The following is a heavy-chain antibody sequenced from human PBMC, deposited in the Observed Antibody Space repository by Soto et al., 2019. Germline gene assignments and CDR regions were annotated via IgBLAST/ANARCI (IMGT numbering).Heavy chain of an antibody. CDR2: ISAYNGNT. CDR1: GYTFTSYG. J-gene: IGHJ6*02. V-gene: IGHV1-18*04. CDR3: ARDHYTSSSGYGMDV. Sequence: ASVKVSCKASGYTFTSYGISCVRQAPGQGLEWMGWISAYNGNTNYAQKLQGRVTMTTDTSTSTAYMELRSLRSDDTAVYYCARDHYTSSSGYGMDVCGQGTTVTVSS. D-gene: IGHD6-6*01.